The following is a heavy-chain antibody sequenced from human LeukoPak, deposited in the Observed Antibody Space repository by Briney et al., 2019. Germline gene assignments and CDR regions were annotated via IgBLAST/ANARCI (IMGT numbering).Heavy chain of an antibody. J-gene: IGHJ6*02. V-gene: IGHV4-39*07. CDR1: GVSISRSTDY. D-gene: IGHD3-9*01. CDR2: IFSSGSA. Sequence: PSETLSLTCIVSGVSISRSTDYWVWIRQSPVKGLEWIGSIFSSGSAYYNPSLKSRVTISVDTSKNQFSLKLSSVTAADTAVYYCARVDYDILTGYYTSYYNSGMDVWGQGTTVTVSS. CDR3: ARVDYDILTGYYTSYYNSGMDV.